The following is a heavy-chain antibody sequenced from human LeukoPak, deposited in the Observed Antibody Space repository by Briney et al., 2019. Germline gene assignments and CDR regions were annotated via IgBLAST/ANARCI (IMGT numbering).Heavy chain of an antibody. CDR1: GYTFTSYG. D-gene: IGHD6-19*01. V-gene: IGHV1-18*01. CDR3: ARVNSGWYSGGYYMDV. Sequence: ASVKVSCKASGYTFTSYGISWVRQAPGQGLEWMGWISAYNGNTNYAQKLQGRVTMTTDTSTSTAYMELRSLRSDDTAVYYCARVNSGWYSGGYYMDVWGKGTTVTVSS. J-gene: IGHJ6*03. CDR2: ISAYNGNT.